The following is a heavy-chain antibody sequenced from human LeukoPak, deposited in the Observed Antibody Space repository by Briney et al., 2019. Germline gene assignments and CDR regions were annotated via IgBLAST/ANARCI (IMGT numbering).Heavy chain of an antibody. CDR1: GGSFSGYY. CDR3: ATDYGGYDDAFDI. Sequence: PSETLPLTCAVYGGSFSGYYWSWIRQPAGKGLEWIGRIYSSGSINYNPSLKSRVSISIDTSRNQFSLKLGSVTAADTAVYYCATDYGGYDDAFDIWGQGTVVTVSS. V-gene: IGHV4-59*10. D-gene: IGHD4-17*01. CDR2: IYSSGSI. J-gene: IGHJ3*02.